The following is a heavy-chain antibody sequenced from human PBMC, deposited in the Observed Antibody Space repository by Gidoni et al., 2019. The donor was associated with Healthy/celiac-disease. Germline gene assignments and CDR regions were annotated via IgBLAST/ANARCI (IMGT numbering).Heavy chain of an antibody. V-gene: IGHV3-23*01. J-gene: IGHJ3*02. CDR1: GFTFSSYA. CDR2: ISGSGGST. Sequence: EVQLLESGGGLVQPGGSLRLSCAPSGFTFSSYAMSWVRQAPGKGLAWVSAISGSGGSTYYADSVKGRFTISRDNSKNTLYLQMNSLRAEDTAVYYCAKDYDFWSGVDAFDIWGQGTMVTVSS. D-gene: IGHD3-3*01. CDR3: AKDYDFWSGVDAFDI.